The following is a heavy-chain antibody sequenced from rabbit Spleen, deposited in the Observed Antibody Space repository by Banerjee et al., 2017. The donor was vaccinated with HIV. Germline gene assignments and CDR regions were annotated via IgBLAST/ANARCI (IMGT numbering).Heavy chain of an antibody. Sequence: QSLEESGGDLVKPEGSLTLTCTASGVSFSSNVYMCWVRQAPGKGLEWIGCIATGSSGFTYYASWAKGRFTCSKASSTTVTLQMTSLTAADTATYFCARDTGTSFSTYGMDLWAQGPWSPS. D-gene: IGHD8-1*01. CDR2: IATGSSGFT. CDR3: ARDTGTSFSTYGMDL. J-gene: IGHJ6*01. V-gene: IGHV1S40*01. CDR1: GVSFSSNVY.